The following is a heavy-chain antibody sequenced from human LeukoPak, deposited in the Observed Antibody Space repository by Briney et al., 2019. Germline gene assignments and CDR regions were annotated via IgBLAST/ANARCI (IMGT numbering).Heavy chain of an antibody. CDR2: IYYIGST. Sequence: SETLSLTCTVSGGSISTYYWSWIRQPPGKGLEWIGYIYYIGSTNYNPSLKSRITISVDTSKSHFSLKLSSVTAADTAVYYCARVVGATGSSDYWGQGTLVTVSS. CDR1: GGSISTYY. V-gene: IGHV4-59*01. CDR3: ARVVGATGSSDY. D-gene: IGHD1-26*01. J-gene: IGHJ4*02.